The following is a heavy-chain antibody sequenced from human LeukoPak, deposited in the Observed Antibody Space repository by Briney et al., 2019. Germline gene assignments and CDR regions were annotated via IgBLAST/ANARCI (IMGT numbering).Heavy chain of an antibody. CDR3: AKEEMNRGTSPNY. Sequence: GGSLRLSCAASGFTFSTYAISWVRQAPGKGLEWVSAISGSGSSTYYADSVKGRFTVSRDNSKNTLYLQMSSLRVEDTAVYYCAKEEMNRGTSPNYWGQGTLVTVSS. CDR1: GFTFSTYA. D-gene: IGHD1-7*01. CDR2: ISGSGSST. J-gene: IGHJ4*02. V-gene: IGHV3-23*01.